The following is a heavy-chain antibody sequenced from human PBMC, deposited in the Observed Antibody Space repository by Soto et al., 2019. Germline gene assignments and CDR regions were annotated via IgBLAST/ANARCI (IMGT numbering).Heavy chain of an antibody. V-gene: IGHV3-74*01. CDR1: GFTFSNFW. Sequence: GGSLRLSCAASGFTFSNFWMHWVRQAPGKGLVWVSRIDGPGTTTNYADSVKGRFTISRDNAKNTLYLQMNGLRAEDTAVYYCARGPLYAGPDYWGQGALVTVSS. D-gene: IGHD2-2*02. CDR2: IDGPGTTT. J-gene: IGHJ4*02. CDR3: ARGPLYAGPDY.